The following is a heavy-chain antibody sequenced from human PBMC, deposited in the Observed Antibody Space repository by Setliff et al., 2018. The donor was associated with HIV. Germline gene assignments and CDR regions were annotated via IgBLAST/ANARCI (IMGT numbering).Heavy chain of an antibody. Sequence: ASVKVSCKASGGTFSSYAISWVRQAPGQGLGWMGGIIPMLDIANYAQKFQGRVTITADESTSTAYMGLSSLRSEDTAVYYCARDQRAYNWNDAVFYYYGLDVWGQGTTVTVSS. CDR1: GGTFSSYA. J-gene: IGHJ6*02. CDR2: IIPMLDIA. CDR3: ARDQRAYNWNDAVFYYYGLDV. D-gene: IGHD1-20*01. V-gene: IGHV1-69*10.